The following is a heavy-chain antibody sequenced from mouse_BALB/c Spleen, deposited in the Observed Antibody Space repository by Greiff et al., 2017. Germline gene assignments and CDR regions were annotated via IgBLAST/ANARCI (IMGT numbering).Heavy chain of an antibody. CDR1: GFTFSDYY. CDR3: ARVEDDYDGAWFAY. J-gene: IGHJ3*01. D-gene: IGHD2-4*01. V-gene: IGHV5-4*02. CDR2: ISDGGSYT. Sequence: EVKLVESGGGLVKPGGSLKLSCAASGFTFSDYYMYWVRQTPEKRLEWVATISDGGSYTYYPDSVKGRFTISRDNAKNNLYLQMSSLKSEDTAMYYCARVEDDYDGAWFAYWGQGTLVTVSA.